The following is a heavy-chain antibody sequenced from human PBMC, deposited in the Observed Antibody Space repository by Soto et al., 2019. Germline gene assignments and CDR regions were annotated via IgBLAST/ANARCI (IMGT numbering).Heavy chain of an antibody. V-gene: IGHV3-23*01. CDR3: GKERRSSGWFVSNY. CDR1: GFTLSSYA. CDR2: ISGNGAET. D-gene: IGHD6-19*01. J-gene: IGHJ4*02. Sequence: GGSLRLSCAASGFTLSSYAMSWVRQAPGKGLEWGSAISGNGAETSYADSVRGRLTISRDNSKDTLLLHMNSLRADATAVYYCGKERRSSGWFVSNYWGLGVLVTVSS.